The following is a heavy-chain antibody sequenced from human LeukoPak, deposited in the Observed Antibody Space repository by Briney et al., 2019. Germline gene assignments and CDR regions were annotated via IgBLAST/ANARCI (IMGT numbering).Heavy chain of an antibody. CDR3: AGPTYCRSTSCNSIGAFDI. V-gene: IGHV3-11*04. D-gene: IGHD2-2*02. Sequence: GGSLRLSCAASGFTFSDYYMSWIRQAPGKGLEWVSYISSSGSTIYYADSVKGRFTISRDNAKNSLYLQMNSLRAEDTAVYYCAGPTYCRSTSCNSIGAFDIWGQGTVVTVSS. J-gene: IGHJ3*02. CDR1: GFTFSDYY. CDR2: ISSSGSTI.